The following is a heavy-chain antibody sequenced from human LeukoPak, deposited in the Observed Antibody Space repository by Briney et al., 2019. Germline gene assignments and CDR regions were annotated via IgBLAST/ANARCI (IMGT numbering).Heavy chain of an antibody. CDR3: ARDSSSYSSGWYGFDY. CDR1: GVSISSGGYY. J-gene: IGHJ4*02. CDR2: IYYSGST. D-gene: IGHD6-19*01. V-gene: IGHV4-31*03. Sequence: SQTLSLTCTVSGVSISSGGYYWSWIRQHPGKGLGWIGYIYYSGSTYYNPSLKSRVTISVDTSKNQFSLKLSSVTAADTAVYYCARDSSSYSSGWYGFDYWGQGTLVTVSS.